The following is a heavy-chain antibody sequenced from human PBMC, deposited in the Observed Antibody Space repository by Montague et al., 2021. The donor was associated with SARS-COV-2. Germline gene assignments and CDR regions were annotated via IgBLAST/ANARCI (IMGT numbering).Heavy chain of an antibody. Sequence: SLRLSCAASGFTLSHYDMHWVRQATGKGPEWVSAIGPAGDTYYPXXVKGRFIISREDAKSSLYLQMNDLRAGDTAVYYCARGWGGSPVYYYFYGMDVWGQGTTVTVS. J-gene: IGHJ6*02. CDR2: IGPAGDT. V-gene: IGHV3-13*01. CDR3: ARGWGGSPVYYYFYGMDV. D-gene: IGHD3-16*01. CDR1: GFTLSHYD.